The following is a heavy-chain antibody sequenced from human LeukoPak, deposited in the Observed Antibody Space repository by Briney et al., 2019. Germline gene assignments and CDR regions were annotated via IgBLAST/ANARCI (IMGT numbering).Heavy chain of an antibody. D-gene: IGHD4-11*01. J-gene: IGHJ5*02. CDR2: IIPILGIA. Sequence: SVKVSCKASGGTFSSYAISWVRQAPGQGLEWMGRIIPILGIANYAQKFQGRVTITADKSTSTAYMELSSLRSEDTAVYYCARDRPHQQLMPWGQGTLVTVSS. V-gene: IGHV1-69*04. CDR1: GGTFSSYA. CDR3: ARDRPHQQLMP.